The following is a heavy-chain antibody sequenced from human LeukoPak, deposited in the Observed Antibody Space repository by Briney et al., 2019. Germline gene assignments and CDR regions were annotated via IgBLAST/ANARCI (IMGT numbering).Heavy chain of an antibody. J-gene: IGHJ6*03. Sequence: SETLSLTCTVSGGSISSYYWSWIRQPPGKGLEWIGYIYYSGSTNYNPSLKSRVSMSVDTSKNQFSLKLSSVTAADTAVYYCARRLRGYSGYDYYYYMDVWGKGTTVTVSS. CDR3: ARRLRGYSGYDYYYYMDV. CDR2: IYYSGST. D-gene: IGHD5-12*01. CDR1: GGSISSYY. V-gene: IGHV4-59*01.